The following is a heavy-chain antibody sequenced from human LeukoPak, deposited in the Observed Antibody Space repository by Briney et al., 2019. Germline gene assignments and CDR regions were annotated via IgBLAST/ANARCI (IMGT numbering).Heavy chain of an antibody. D-gene: IGHD5-24*01. Sequence: SETLSLTCAVYGGSFSGYYWSWIRQPPGKGLEWIGEINHSGSTNYNPSLKSRVTISVDTSKNQFSLKLSSVTAADTAVYFCARDGYQGNFDYWGQGTLVTVSS. CDR2: INHSGST. CDR3: ARDGYQGNFDY. V-gene: IGHV4-34*01. CDR1: GGSFSGYY. J-gene: IGHJ4*02.